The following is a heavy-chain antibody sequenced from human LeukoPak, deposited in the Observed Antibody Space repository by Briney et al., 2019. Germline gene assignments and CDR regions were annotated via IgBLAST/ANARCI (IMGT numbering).Heavy chain of an antibody. V-gene: IGHV3-23*01. CDR1: KVTCSSYE. CDR3: AKDQRRGFNDAFDI. D-gene: IGHD5-12*01. CDR2: ISGSGGST. Sequence: GGSLRLSCAASKVTCSSYEMNWVRQAPGKGLEWVSAISGSGGSTYYADSVKGRFTISRDNSKNTLYLQMNSLRAEDTAVYYCAKDQRRGFNDAFDIWGQGTMVTVSS. J-gene: IGHJ3*02.